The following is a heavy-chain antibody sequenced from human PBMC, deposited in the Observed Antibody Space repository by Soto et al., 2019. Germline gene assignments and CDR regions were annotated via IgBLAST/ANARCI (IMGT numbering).Heavy chain of an antibody. D-gene: IGHD1-26*01. J-gene: IGHJ6*02. CDR3: ARLPNGDGNYYYYGMDV. Sequence: GWSLRLPSAASGFTFSNYSRNRVRKDPGKGLEWVSYISSSSSTIYYADSVKGRFTISRDNAKNSLYLQMNSLRDEDTAVYYCARLPNGDGNYYYYGMDVWGQGTTVTVSS. CDR1: GFTFSNYS. CDR2: ISSSSSTI. V-gene: IGHV3-48*02.